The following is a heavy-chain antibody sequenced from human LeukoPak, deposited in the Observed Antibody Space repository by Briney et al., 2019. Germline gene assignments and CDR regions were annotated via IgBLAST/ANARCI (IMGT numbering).Heavy chain of an antibody. CDR1: GGSISSYY. CDR3: ARGGYSYGYGYYYYYYMDV. V-gene: IGHV4-59*01. D-gene: IGHD5-18*01. J-gene: IGHJ6*03. CDR2: IYYSGST. Sequence: PSETLSLTCTVSGGSISSYYWSWIRQPPGKGLEWIGYIYYSGSTNYNPSLKSRVTISVDTSKNQFSLKLSSVTAADTAVYYCARGGYSYGYGYYYYYYMDVGGKGTTVTISS.